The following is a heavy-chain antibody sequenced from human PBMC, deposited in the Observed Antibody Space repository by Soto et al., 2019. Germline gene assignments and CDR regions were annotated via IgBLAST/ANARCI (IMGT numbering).Heavy chain of an antibody. CDR1: GFSLSNARMG. CDR2: IFSNDEK. J-gene: IGHJ6*02. CDR3: ARIRALAAVAVSYYYYGMDV. Sequence: GSGPTLVNPTETLTLTCTVSGFSLSNARMGVSWIRQPPGKALEWLAHIFSNDEKSYSTSLKSRLTISKDTSKSQVVLTMTNMDPVDTATYYCARIRALAAVAVSYYYYGMDVWGQGTTVTVS. D-gene: IGHD6-19*01. V-gene: IGHV2-26*01.